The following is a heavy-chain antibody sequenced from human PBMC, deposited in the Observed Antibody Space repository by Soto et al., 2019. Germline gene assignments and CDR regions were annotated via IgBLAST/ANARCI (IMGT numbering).Heavy chain of an antibody. CDR1: GYPFTSYG. V-gene: IGHV1-18*01. CDR2: INPFDGSR. Sequence: GASVKVSCKASGYPFTSYGISWVRQAPGQGLEWMGWINPFDGSRMIAQSFQGRVTMTRDTSTSTVYMEVSSLRSEDTAVYYCSRVDPGETSPFDHWGQGTLVTVS. J-gene: IGHJ4*02. D-gene: IGHD3-10*01. CDR3: SRVDPGETSPFDH.